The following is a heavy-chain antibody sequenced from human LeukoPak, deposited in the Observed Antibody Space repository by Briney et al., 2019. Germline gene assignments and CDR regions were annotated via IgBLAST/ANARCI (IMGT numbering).Heavy chain of an antibody. CDR1: GVSISRFY. Sequence: PSETLSHTCTTSGVSISRFYWSWVRQPPGKGLEWIGNIYSGVPTYFNPSPKSRVVISVDTSKNQFSLNLTSVTAADTAMYYCVQTTGWPGFDYWGQGILVTVSS. CDR3: VQTTGWPGFDY. J-gene: IGHJ4*02. CDR2: IYSGVPT. V-gene: IGHV4-4*09. D-gene: IGHD1-1*01.